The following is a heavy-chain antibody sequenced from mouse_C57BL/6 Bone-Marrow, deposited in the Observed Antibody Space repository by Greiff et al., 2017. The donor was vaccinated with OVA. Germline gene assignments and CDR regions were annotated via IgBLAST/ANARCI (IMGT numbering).Heavy chain of an antibody. V-gene: IGHV1-5*01. CDR3: TRGITTVVPYYFDY. CDR2: IYPGNSDT. J-gene: IGHJ2*01. CDR1: GYTFTSYW. D-gene: IGHD1-1*01. Sequence: VQLQQSGTVLARPGASVKMSCKTSGYTFTSYWMHWVKQRPGQGLEWIGAIYPGNSDTSYNQKLKGKAKLTAVTSASTAYMELSSLTNEDSAVYYCTRGITTVVPYYFDYWGQGTTLTVSS.